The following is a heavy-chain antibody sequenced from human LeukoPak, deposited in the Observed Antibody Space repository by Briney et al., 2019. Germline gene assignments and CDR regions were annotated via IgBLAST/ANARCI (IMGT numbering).Heavy chain of an antibody. CDR3: SRALEV. Sequence: PGGSLRLSCEASGFTFRSYWVDWVRQAPGRGLEWVANIKEDGSVKYYVDSVKGRFTISRDNGKNSLYLQINSLRPDDTAVYYCSRALEVWGKGTAVTVSS. V-gene: IGHV3-7*01. CDR1: GFTFRSYW. J-gene: IGHJ6*04. CDR2: IKEDGSVK.